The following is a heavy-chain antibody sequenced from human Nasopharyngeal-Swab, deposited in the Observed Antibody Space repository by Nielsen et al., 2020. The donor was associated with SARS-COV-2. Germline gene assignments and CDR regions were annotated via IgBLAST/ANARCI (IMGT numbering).Heavy chain of an antibody. Sequence: GESLKISCVASGFTFSTYDMHWVRQVTGKGLEWVSAIGIAGDPYYAGSVKGRFTISRENAKNSLYLQMNSLRAGDTAVYYCARGGRGSQYYMDVWGKGTTVTVSS. J-gene: IGHJ6*03. CDR2: IGIAGDP. V-gene: IGHV3-13*05. D-gene: IGHD1-26*01. CDR1: GFTFSTYD. CDR3: ARGGRGSQYYMDV.